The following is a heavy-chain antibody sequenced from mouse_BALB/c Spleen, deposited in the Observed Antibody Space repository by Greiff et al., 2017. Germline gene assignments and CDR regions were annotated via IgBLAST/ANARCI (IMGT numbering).Heavy chain of an antibody. D-gene: IGHD2-1*01. V-gene: IGHV1-84*02. CDR1: GYTFTDYY. Sequence: VQLQESGPELVKPGASVKISCKASGYTFTDYYINWVKQKPGQGLEWIGWIYPGSGNTKYNEKFKGKATLTVDTSSSTAYMQLSSLTSEDTAVYFCARGRVYGNPWFAYWGQGTLVTVSA. CDR3: ARGRVYGNPWFAY. J-gene: IGHJ3*01. CDR2: IYPGSGNT.